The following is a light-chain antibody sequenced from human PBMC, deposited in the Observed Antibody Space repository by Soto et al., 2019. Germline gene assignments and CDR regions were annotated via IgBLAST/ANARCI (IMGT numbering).Light chain of an antibody. V-gene: IGKV3-15*01. CDR1: QTISSW. CDR3: QQYNNWLGT. Sequence: MTQSPSTLSGSVGDRVTITCRASQTISSWLAWYQQKPGQAPRLLIYAASTRATGIPARFSGSGSGTEFTLTISSLQSEDFAVYYCQQYNNWLGTFGQGTKVDIK. J-gene: IGKJ1*01. CDR2: AAS.